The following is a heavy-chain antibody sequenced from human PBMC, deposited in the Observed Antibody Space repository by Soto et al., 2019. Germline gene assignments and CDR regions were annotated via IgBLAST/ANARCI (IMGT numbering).Heavy chain of an antibody. CDR3: VQSRCGGVCLAIYSSHAYNGLDV. CDR1: GLSLRTTGVG. V-gene: IGHV2-5*02. D-gene: IGHD2-21*02. CDR2: LYWDGDQ. Sequence: QVTLKESGPTLVKPTQTLTLTCTVSGLSLRTTGVGVGWVRQPPGKALEWLAFLYWDGDQRYSPSLMSRLTIAKDISEKPVVLTMTNMETVDTATYYCVQSRCGGVCLAIYSSHAYNGLDVWGQGTTVTVSS. J-gene: IGHJ6*01.